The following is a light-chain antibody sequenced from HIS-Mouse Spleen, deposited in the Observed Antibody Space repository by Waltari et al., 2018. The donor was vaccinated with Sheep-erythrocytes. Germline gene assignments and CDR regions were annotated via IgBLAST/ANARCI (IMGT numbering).Light chain of an antibody. CDR1: SSNIGAGHD. V-gene: IGLV1-40*01. CDR2: GNS. CDR3: QSYDSSLSGVV. J-gene: IGLJ2*01. Sequence: QSVLTQPPSVSGAPGQRVTISCTGSSSNIGAGHDGHWYQQLPGTAPKLLIYGNSNRPSGVPDRFSGSKSGTSASLAITGLQAEDEADYYCQSYDSSLSGVVFGGGTKLTVL.